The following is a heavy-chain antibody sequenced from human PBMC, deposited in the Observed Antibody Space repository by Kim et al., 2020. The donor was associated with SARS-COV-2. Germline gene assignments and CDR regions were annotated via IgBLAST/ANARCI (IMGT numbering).Heavy chain of an antibody. Sequence: SETLSLTCTVSGGSISSSSYYWGWIRQPPGKGLEWIGSSYYSGSTYYNPSLKSRVTISVDTSKNQFSLKLSSVTAADTAVDYCARQRGTTIFGVVIRTQIDSWGQGTLVTVSS. V-gene: IGHV4-39*01. CDR2: SYYSGST. D-gene: IGHD3-3*01. CDR3: ARQRGTTIFGVVIRTQIDS. CDR1: GGSISSSSYY. J-gene: IGHJ4*02.